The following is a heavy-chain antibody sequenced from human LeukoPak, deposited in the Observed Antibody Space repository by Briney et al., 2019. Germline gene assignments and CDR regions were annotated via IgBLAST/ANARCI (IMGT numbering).Heavy chain of an antibody. Sequence: GGSLRLSCAASGFTFSSYGMHWVRQAPGKGLEWVAVISYDGSNKYYADSVKGRFTISRDNSKNTLYLQMNSLRAEDTAVYYCAKESAISLWFGELLSPFDYWGQGTLVTVSS. J-gene: IGHJ4*02. D-gene: IGHD3-10*01. CDR1: GFTFSSYG. CDR2: ISYDGSNK. V-gene: IGHV3-30*18. CDR3: AKESAISLWFGELLSPFDY.